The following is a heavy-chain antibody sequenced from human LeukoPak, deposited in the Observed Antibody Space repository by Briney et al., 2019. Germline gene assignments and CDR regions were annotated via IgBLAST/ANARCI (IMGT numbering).Heavy chain of an antibody. CDR1: GFTLSSYA. CDR2: ISVSGNT. CDR3: ARDLRSSGYYAFDY. J-gene: IGHJ4*02. V-gene: IGHV3-23*01. D-gene: IGHD3-22*01. Sequence: GGSLRLSCAASGFTLSSYAMSWVRQAPGKGLEWVSAISVSGNTYHADSVKGRFTISRDNAENSLYLQMNSLRAEDTAVYYCARDLRSSGYYAFDYWGQGTLVTVSS.